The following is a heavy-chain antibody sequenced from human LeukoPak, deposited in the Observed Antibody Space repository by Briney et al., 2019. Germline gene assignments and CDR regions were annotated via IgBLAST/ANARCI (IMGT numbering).Heavy chain of an antibody. CDR3: AKDSNTAMVLSNFDY. J-gene: IGHJ4*02. Sequence: GGSLRLSCAASGFTFSSYAMSWVRRAPGKGLEWVSAISGSGGSAYYADSVKGRFTISRDNSKNTLYLQMNSLRAEDTAVYYCAKDSNTAMVLSNFDYWGQGTLVTASS. CDR1: GFTFSSYA. CDR2: ISGSGGSA. D-gene: IGHD5-18*01. V-gene: IGHV3-23*01.